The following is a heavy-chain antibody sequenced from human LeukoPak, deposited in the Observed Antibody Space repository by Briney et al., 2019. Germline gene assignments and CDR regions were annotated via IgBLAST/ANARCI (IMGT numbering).Heavy chain of an antibody. CDR3: AKDLSSDWRLFDS. V-gene: IGHV3-23*01. D-gene: IGHD2-21*01. J-gene: IGHJ4*02. Sequence: GGSLRLSCAASGFTFRSYAMSWVRPARGKELAWVSTLASSSGGGTYYAESVKGRFTISRDSSRNTLFLQMNSLRAEDTAVYYCAKDLSSDWRLFDSWGQGTLVTVSS. CDR1: GFTFRSYA. CDR2: LASSSGGGT.